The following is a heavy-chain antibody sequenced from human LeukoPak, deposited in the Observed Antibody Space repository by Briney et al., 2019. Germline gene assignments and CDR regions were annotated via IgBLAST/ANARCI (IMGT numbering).Heavy chain of an antibody. J-gene: IGHJ1*01. D-gene: IGHD1-26*01. CDR3: ARGEEVEYFQH. Sequence: SETLSLTCTVSGGSISSGGYYWSWIRQHPGKGLEWIGYLYYSGSTYYNPSLKSRVTISVDTSKNQFSLKLSSVTAADTAVYYCARGEEVEYFQHGGQGTLVTVSS. CDR2: LYYSGST. V-gene: IGHV4-31*03. CDR1: GGSISSGGYY.